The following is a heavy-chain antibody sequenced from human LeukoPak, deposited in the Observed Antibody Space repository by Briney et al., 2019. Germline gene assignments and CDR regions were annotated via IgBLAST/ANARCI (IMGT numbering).Heavy chain of an antibody. J-gene: IGHJ4*02. V-gene: IGHV4-61*01. Sequence: SETLSLTCTVSGGSVSSGSYYWSWIRQPPGKGLEWIGYIYYSGSTNYNPSLKSRVTISVDTSKNQFSLKLSSVTAADTAVYYCARDLGSSFDCWGQGTLVTVSS. D-gene: IGHD6-13*01. CDR3: ARDLGSSFDC. CDR2: IYYSGST. CDR1: GGSVSSGSYY.